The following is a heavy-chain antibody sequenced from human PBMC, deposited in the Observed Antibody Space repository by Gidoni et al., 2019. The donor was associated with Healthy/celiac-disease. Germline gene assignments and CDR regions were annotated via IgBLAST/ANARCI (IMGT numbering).Heavy chain of an antibody. CDR2: ISSSSSYI. CDR3: ARVISNWNDVGCDY. Sequence: VSSISSSSSYIYYADSVKGRFTISRDNAKNSLYLQMNSLRAEDTAVYYCARVISNWNDVGCDYWGQGTLVTVSS. V-gene: IGHV3-21*01. J-gene: IGHJ4*02. D-gene: IGHD1-1*01.